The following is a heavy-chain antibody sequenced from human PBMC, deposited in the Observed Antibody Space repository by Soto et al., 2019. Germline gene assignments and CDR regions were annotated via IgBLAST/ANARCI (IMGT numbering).Heavy chain of an antibody. CDR2: IYYSGST. Sequence: SETLSLTCTVSGGSISSSSYYWGWIRQPPGKGLEWIGSIYYSGSTYYNPSLKSRVTISVDTSKNQFSLKLSSVTAADTAVYYCAKRDYYDGSGYGYWGQGTLVTVSS. V-gene: IGHV4-39*01. D-gene: IGHD3-22*01. CDR3: AKRDYYDGSGYGY. J-gene: IGHJ4*02. CDR1: GGSISSSSYY.